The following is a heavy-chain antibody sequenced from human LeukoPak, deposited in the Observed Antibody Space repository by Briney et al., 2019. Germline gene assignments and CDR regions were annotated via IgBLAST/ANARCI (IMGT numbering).Heavy chain of an antibody. CDR3: ARDRGNSDPGDWFDS. D-gene: IGHD4-23*01. CDR2: ISGSGSTV. Sequence: GGSLRLSCAASGFTFSDYYMSWLRRAPGKGLEWVSYISGSGSTVYYAASVRGRFTISRDNAKNSLFLQMNSLRAEDTAVYYCARDRGNSDPGDWFDSWGRGTLVTVSS. V-gene: IGHV3-11*01. J-gene: IGHJ5*01. CDR1: GFTFSDYY.